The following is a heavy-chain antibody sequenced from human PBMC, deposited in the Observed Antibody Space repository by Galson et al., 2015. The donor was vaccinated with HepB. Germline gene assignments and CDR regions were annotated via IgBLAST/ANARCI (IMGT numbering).Heavy chain of an antibody. CDR3: VKDDWDWGPFYFAH. D-gene: IGHD3-16*01. CDR2: ISGSGANF. Sequence: SLRLSCAASGFSFSNYAMSWVRQVAGKGLEWVSVISGSGANFDYADSVKGRFSISRDNSKNTVHLQMSSLTVEDTAVYYCVKDDWDWGPFYFAHWGQGTPVIVAS. CDR1: GFSFSNYA. J-gene: IGHJ4*02. V-gene: IGHV3-23*01.